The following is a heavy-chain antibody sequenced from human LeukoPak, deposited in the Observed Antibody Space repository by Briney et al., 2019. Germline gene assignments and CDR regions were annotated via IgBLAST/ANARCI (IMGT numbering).Heavy chain of an antibody. CDR1: GGSISSGDYY. V-gene: IGHV4-30-4*01. CDR3: ARADYYGSGSYYKDY. Sequence: SETLSLTCTVSGGSISSGDYYWSWIRQPPGKGLEWIGYIYYSGSTYYNPSLKSRVTISVDTSKNQFSLKLSFVTAADTAVYYCARADYYGSGSYYKDYWGQGTLVTVSS. D-gene: IGHD3-10*01. CDR2: IYYSGST. J-gene: IGHJ4*02.